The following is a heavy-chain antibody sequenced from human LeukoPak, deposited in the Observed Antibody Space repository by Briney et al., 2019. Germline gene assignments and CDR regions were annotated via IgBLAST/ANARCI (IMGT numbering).Heavy chain of an antibody. CDR2: LRKDATYS. D-gene: IGHD1-26*01. J-gene: IGHJ4*02. V-gene: IGHV3-30*02. CDR1: GFPFSSYG. CDR3: ASGVPTRGTLDY. Sequence: WGSLRLSCAASGFPFSSYGMYWVRQPPDKGLQWVAYLRKDATYSNYADSVRGRFTISRDNSKNTLDLQMSSLRVEDTAVYYCASGVPTRGTLDYWGQGTLVTVSS.